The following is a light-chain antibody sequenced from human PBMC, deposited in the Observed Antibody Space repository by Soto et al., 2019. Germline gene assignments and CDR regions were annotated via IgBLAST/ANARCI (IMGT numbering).Light chain of an antibody. CDR1: SSDIGGYEY. Sequence: QSALTQPASVSGSPGQSITISCTGTSSDIGGYEYVSWYQQHPGKAPRLMIYEVTYRPSGVSNRFSGSKSGSTASLTISGLQAEDGADYYCSSYTDSSTLGLYVFGTGTKVTVL. V-gene: IGLV2-14*01. J-gene: IGLJ1*01. CDR2: EVT. CDR3: SSYTDSSTLGLYV.